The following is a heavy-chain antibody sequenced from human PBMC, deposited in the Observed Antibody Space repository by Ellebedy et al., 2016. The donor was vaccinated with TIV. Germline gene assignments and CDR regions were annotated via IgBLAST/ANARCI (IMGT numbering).Heavy chain of an antibody. Sequence: SETLSLTXAVYGGSFSAYYWTWVRQAPGKGLEWIGEINDSGVTDSNPSLKSRVTISVDPSRNQFSLNLNSVTAADTAVYFCVRVAAYSGSTMTSTAMDVWGQGTTVTVS. CDR2: INDSGVT. D-gene: IGHD6-25*01. CDR1: GGSFSAYY. CDR3: VRVAAYSGSTMTSTAMDV. J-gene: IGHJ6*01. V-gene: IGHV4-34*01.